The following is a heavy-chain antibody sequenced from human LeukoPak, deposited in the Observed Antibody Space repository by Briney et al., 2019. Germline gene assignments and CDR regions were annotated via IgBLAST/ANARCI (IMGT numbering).Heavy chain of an antibody. Sequence: SGPTLVNPTQTLTLTCTFSGFSLNTRAMCVSWIRQPPGKALERLAFIDWNDDKYYSTSLKTRLTISKDTSKNQVVLTMTNMDPVDTATYYCASGLSWNFDYWGQGTLVTVSS. J-gene: IGHJ4*02. CDR2: IDWNDDK. D-gene: IGHD2-15*01. V-gene: IGHV2-70*12. CDR1: GFSLNTRAMC. CDR3: ASGLSWNFDY.